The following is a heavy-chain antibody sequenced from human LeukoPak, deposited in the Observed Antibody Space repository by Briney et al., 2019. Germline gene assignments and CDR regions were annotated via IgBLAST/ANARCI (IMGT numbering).Heavy chain of an antibody. Sequence: KPSQTLSFTCAVSGGSISSGGYSWSWIRQPPGKGLEWIGYIYDSGSTYYNPSLKSRVTISVDRSKNQFSLKLSSVTAADTAVYYCARRGHGDYYFDYWGQGTLVTVSS. CDR3: ARRGHGDYYFDY. D-gene: IGHD4-17*01. CDR2: IYDSGST. CDR1: GGSISSGGYS. V-gene: IGHV4-30-2*01. J-gene: IGHJ4*02.